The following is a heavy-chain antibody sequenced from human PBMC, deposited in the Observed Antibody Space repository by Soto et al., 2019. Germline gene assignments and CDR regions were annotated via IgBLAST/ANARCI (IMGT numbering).Heavy chain of an antibody. CDR1: GGTFSSYT. CDR3: ARDLSPSDITMVRGAIFDI. CDR2: IIPILGIA. J-gene: IGHJ3*02. D-gene: IGHD3-10*01. Sequence: SVKVSCKASGGTFSSYTISWVRQAPGQGLEWMGRIIPILGIANYAQKFQGRVTITADKSTSTAYMELSSLRSEDTAVYYCARDLSPSDITMVRGAIFDIWGQGTMVTVSS. V-gene: IGHV1-69*04.